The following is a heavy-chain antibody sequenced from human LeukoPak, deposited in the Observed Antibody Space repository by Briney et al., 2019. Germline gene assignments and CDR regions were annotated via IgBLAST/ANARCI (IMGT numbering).Heavy chain of an antibody. CDR1: GGSISSSNW. CDR3: ARGASGWPLGGFDP. J-gene: IGHJ5*02. CDR2: IYHSGSS. V-gene: IGHV4-4*02. Sequence: SETLSLTCAVSGGSISSSNWWTWVRQPPGKGLEWIGEIYHSGSSNYNPSLKSRVTISVDKSKNQFSLNLSSVTAADTAVYYCARGASGWPLGGFDPWGQGTLVTVSS. D-gene: IGHD6-19*01.